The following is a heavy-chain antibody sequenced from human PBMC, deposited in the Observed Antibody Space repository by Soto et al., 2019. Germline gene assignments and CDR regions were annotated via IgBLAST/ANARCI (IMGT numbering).Heavy chain of an antibody. CDR2: ISSNGVGT. J-gene: IGHJ6*03. Sequence: EVQLAESGGGLAQPGGSLRLSCAAAGFTLSGYAMDWVRQDPGKGLEYVSGISSNGVGTYYSNSVQGRFTSSRDNSKNTVYLQMGSLRPEDMAVYYCARRARPDFYYLDVWGKGTTVTVSS. V-gene: IGHV3-64*01. D-gene: IGHD6-6*01. CDR1: GFTLSGYA. CDR3: ARRARPDFYYLDV.